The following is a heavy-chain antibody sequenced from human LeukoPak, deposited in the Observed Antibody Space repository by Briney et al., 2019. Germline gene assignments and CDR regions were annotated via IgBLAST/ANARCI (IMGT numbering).Heavy chain of an antibody. J-gene: IGHJ4*02. Sequence: PGGSLRLSCAASGFTFSSYSMNWVRQALGKGLEWVSSISSSSSYIYYADSVKGRFTISRDNAKNSLYLQMNSLRAEDTAVYYCAREPTAMDDYWGQGTLVTVSS. CDR2: ISSSSSYI. V-gene: IGHV3-21*01. CDR1: GFTFSSYS. CDR3: AREPTAMDDY. D-gene: IGHD5-18*01.